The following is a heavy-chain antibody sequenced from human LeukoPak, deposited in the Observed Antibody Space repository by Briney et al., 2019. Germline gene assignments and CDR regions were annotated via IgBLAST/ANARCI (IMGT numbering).Heavy chain of an antibody. J-gene: IGHJ4*01. Sequence: SETLSLTCAVYGGSFSGYYWSWIRQPPGKGLEWIGEINHSGSTNYNPSLKSRVTVSLDMSKNQFSLRLSSVTAADTAVYYCVRDRGYGGNSGPFDYWGQGTLVTVSS. D-gene: IGHD4-23*01. V-gene: IGHV4-34*01. CDR2: INHSGST. CDR3: VRDRGYGGNSGPFDY. CDR1: GGSFSGYY.